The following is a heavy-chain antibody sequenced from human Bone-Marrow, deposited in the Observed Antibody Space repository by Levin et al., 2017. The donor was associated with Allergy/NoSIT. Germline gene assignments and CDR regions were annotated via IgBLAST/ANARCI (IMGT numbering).Heavy chain of an antibody. Sequence: KPGGSLRLSCKGSGFWFASHWIGWVRQMPGRGLEWMGIVYPSDSDTRYSPSFQGQVTMSADKSISTVYLHWNTLKASDTATYYCARRYGFSGYDWAFDLWGQGTVVTVSS. D-gene: IGHD5-12*01. CDR1: GFWFASHW. CDR3: ARRYGFSGYDWAFDL. CDR2: VYPSDSDT. V-gene: IGHV5-51*01. J-gene: IGHJ3*01.